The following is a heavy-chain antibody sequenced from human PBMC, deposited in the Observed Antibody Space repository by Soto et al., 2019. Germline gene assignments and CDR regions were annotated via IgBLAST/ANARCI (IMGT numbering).Heavy chain of an antibody. CDR2: IYHSGST. D-gene: IGHD2-15*01. CDR1: GGSISSGGYS. V-gene: IGHV4-30-2*01. Sequence: QLQLQESGSGLVKPSQTLSLTCAVSGGSISSGGYSWSWIRQPPGKGLEWIGYIYHSGSTYYNPSRQSRVTISVDRSKHQCSLKLSSVTAADTAVYYCARGQVVAAQHWGQGTLVTVSS. J-gene: IGHJ4*02. CDR3: ARGQVVAAQH.